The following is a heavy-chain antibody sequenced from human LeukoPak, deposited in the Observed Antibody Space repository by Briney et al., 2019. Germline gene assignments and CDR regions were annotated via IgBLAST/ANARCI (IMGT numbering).Heavy chain of an antibody. D-gene: IGHD6-25*01. J-gene: IGHJ4*02. Sequence: SETLSLTCAVYGGPFSGHYWSWVRQPPGKGLEWIGEINDSGSINYNPSLTSRVTISVDTSKNQFSLKLGSAVDADAAAYHCARIPTSGWPSPDYWGQGTLVTVSS. CDR3: ARIPTSGWPSPDY. CDR2: INDSGSI. CDR1: GGPFSGHY. V-gene: IGHV4-34*01.